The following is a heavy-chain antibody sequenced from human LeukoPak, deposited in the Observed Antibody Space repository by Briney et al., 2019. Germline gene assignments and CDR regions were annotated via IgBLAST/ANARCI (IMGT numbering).Heavy chain of an antibody. Sequence: PGGSLRLSCAASGFTFNNYYMSWIRQAPGKGLEWVSYISGSGRSIYYADSVKGRFTISRDNAKNSLYLQMNSLRAEDTAVYYCARGPNWFDPWGQGTLVTVSS. CDR2: ISGSGRSI. J-gene: IGHJ5*02. CDR1: GFTFNNYY. V-gene: IGHV3-11*01. CDR3: ARGPNWFDP.